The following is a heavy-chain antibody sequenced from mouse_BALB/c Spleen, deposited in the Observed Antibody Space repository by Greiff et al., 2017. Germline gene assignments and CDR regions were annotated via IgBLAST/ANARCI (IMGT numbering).Heavy chain of an antibody. D-gene: IGHD1-1*01. CDR2: ISSGGGNT. J-gene: IGHJ2*01. CDR1: GFTFSSYT. Sequence: EVNVVESGGGLVKPGGSLKLSCAASGFTFSSYTMSWVRQTPEKRLEWVATISSGGGNTYYPDSVTGRFTISRDNAKNNLYLQRSSLRSEDTALYYCARYGGSSSFDYWGQGTTLTVSS. V-gene: IGHV5-9*03. CDR3: ARYGGSSSFDY.